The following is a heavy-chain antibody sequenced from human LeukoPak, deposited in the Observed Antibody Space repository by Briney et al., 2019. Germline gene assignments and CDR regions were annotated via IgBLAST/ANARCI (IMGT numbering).Heavy chain of an antibody. CDR1: GYTFTSYH. J-gene: IGHJ6*03. CDR2: INPNSGGT. Sequence: ASVKVSCKASGYTFTSYHMHWVRQAPGQGLEWMGWINPNSGGTNYAQKFQGRVTMTRDTSISTAYMELSRLRSDDTAVYYCARDLVEVATILGVVGPPQNYYYYYYMDVWGKGTTVTVSS. D-gene: IGHD5-12*01. CDR3: ARDLVEVATILGVVGPPQNYYYYYYMDV. V-gene: IGHV1-2*02.